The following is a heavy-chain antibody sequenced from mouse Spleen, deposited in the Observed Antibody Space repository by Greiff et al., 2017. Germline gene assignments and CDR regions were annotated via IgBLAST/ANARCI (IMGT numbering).Heavy chain of an antibody. Sequence: QVQLQQSGAELVKPGASVKLSCKASGYTFTSYYMYWVKQRPGQGLEWIGEINPSNGGTNFNEKFKSKATLTVDKSSSTAYMELRSLTSEDSAVYYCARRGANWDVGAWFAYWGQGTLVTVSA. CDR3: ARRGANWDVGAWFAY. D-gene: IGHD4-1*01. CDR1: GYTFTSYY. CDR2: INPSNGGT. J-gene: IGHJ3*01. V-gene: IGHV1-53*01.